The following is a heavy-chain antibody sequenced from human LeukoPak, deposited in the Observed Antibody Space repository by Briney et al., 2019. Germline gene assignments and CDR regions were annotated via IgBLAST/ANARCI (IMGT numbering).Heavy chain of an antibody. CDR2: IWYDGSNK. V-gene: IGHV3-33*08. D-gene: IGHD5-24*01. CDR3: ARDLEIFDY. Sequence: PGESLRLSCAASGFTFNNYGMHWVRQAPGKGLEWVAVIWYDGSNKYYADSVKGRFTISRDNSKNTLYLQMNSLRAEDTAVYYCARDLEIFDYWGQGTLVTVSS. J-gene: IGHJ4*02. CDR1: GFTFNNYG.